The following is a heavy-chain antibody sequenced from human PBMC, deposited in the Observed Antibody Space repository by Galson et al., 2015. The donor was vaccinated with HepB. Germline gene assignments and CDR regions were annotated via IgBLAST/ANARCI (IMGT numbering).Heavy chain of an antibody. CDR2: INPNSGGT. V-gene: IGHV1-2*06. J-gene: IGHJ6*02. D-gene: IGHD3-10*01. CDR1: GYTFTGYY. Sequence: SVKVSCKASGYTFTGYYMHWVRQAPGQGLEWMGRINPNSGGTNYAQKFQGRVTMTRDTSISTAYMELSRLRSDDTAVYYCAREFYYGSGSYPSYYYGMDVWGQGTTVTVSS. CDR3: AREFYYGSGSYPSYYYGMDV.